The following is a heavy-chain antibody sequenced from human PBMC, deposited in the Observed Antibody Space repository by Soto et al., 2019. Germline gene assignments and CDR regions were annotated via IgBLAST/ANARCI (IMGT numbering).Heavy chain of an antibody. CDR3: ARDVSYCSSTSCYLSWFDP. Sequence: GGSLRLSCAASGFTFSSYGMHWVRQAPGKGLEWVAVIWYDGSNKYYADSVKGRFTISRDNSKNTLYLQMNSLRAEDAAVYYCARDVSYCSSTSCYLSWFDPWGQGTLVTVSS. D-gene: IGHD2-2*01. CDR2: IWYDGSNK. CDR1: GFTFSSYG. J-gene: IGHJ5*02. V-gene: IGHV3-33*01.